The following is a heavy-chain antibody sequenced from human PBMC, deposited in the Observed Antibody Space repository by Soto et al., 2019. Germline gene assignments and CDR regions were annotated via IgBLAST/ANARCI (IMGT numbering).Heavy chain of an antibody. CDR2: ISGSGATK. V-gene: IGHV3-48*02. CDR1: GFTFSSHS. J-gene: IGHJ4*02. Sequence: GGSLRLSCAASGFTFSSHSINWVRQAPGKGLEWVSYISGSGATKYYADSVKGRFTISRDNARNSLYLQMSSLSDEDTAVYYCARAIRGFSYVVDYWGQGTLVTVSS. D-gene: IGHD5-18*01. CDR3: ARAIRGFSYVVDY.